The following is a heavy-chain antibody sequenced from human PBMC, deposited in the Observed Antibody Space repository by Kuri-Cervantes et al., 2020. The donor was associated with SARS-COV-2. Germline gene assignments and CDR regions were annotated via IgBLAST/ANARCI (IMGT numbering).Heavy chain of an antibody. J-gene: IGHJ6*02. D-gene: IGHD3-10*01. CDR3: ARSGGYGRKKKYYGMDV. V-gene: IGHV3-74*01. Sequence: GESLKISCAASGFTFSGHWIHWVRQAPGKGLVWVSRINPDGSYTNNADSVKGRFTLSRDNAKNMLFLQMNSLRAGDTAVYYCARSGGYGRKKKYYGMDVWGQGTTVTVSS. CDR1: GFTFSGHW. CDR2: INPDGSYT.